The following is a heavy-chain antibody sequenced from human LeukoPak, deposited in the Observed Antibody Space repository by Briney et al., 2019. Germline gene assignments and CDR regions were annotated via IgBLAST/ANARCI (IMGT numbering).Heavy chain of an antibody. CDR2: ISSSGSTI. CDR1: GFTFSSYE. CDR3: ARVPLYSSGWYAEIDY. V-gene: IGHV3-48*03. Sequence: GGSLRLSCAASGFTFSSYEMNWVRQAPGKGQEWGSYISSSGSTIYYADSVKGRFTISRDNAKNSLYLQMNSLRAEDTAVYYCARVPLYSSGWYAEIDYWGQGTLVTVSP. J-gene: IGHJ4*02. D-gene: IGHD6-19*01.